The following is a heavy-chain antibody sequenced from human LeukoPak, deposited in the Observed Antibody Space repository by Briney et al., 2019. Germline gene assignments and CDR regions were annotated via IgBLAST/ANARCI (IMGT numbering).Heavy chain of an antibody. CDR1: GFTFSSYA. CDR3: AKDYIVVYDIGFDY. J-gene: IGHJ4*02. CDR2: ISYDGSNK. D-gene: IGHD3-9*01. Sequence: PGGSLRLSCAASGFTFSSYAMHWVRQAPGKGLEWVAVISYDGSNKYYADSVKGRFTISRDNSKNTLYQQMNSLRAEDTAVYYCAKDYIVVYDIGFDYWGQGTLVTVSS. V-gene: IGHV3-30-3*01.